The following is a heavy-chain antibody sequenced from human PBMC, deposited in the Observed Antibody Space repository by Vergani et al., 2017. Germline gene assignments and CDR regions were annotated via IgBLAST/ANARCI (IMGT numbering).Heavy chain of an antibody. Sequence: QVQLVESGGGVVQPGRSLRLSCAASGFTFSSYGMHWVRQAPGKGLEWVAVIWYDGSNKYYADSVKGRFTISRDNSKNTLYLQMNSLRAEDTAVYYCARGRRSSTSCPDYGGQGTLVTVSS. CDR1: GFTFSSYG. D-gene: IGHD2-2*01. CDR2: IWYDGSNK. CDR3: ARGRRSSTSCPDY. J-gene: IGHJ4*02. V-gene: IGHV3-33*01.